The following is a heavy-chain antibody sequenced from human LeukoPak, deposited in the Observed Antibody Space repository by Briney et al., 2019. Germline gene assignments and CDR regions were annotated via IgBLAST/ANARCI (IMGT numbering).Heavy chain of an antibody. J-gene: IGHJ4*02. V-gene: IGHV1-18*01. CDR2: VSTYNCNT. CDR3: ARAYYGGYTAPDYLDY. Sequence: ASVKLSCKASGYTFTSYGISWVRQAHGQGIEWMGWVSTYNCNTNYEQKLQGRVTMTTDTATSTAYKELRSLRSDETAVYYCARAYYGGYTAPDYLDYWGQGSMASVSS. CDR1: GYTFTSYG. D-gene: IGHD4-23*01.